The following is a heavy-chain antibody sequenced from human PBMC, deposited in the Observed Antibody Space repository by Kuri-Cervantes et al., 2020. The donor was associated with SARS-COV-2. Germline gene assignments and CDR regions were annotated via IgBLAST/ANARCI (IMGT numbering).Heavy chain of an antibody. CDR1: GGTFSSYA. J-gene: IGHJ4*02. D-gene: IGHD6-6*01. CDR2: INPNSGGT. V-gene: IGHV1-2*02. Sequence: ASVKVSCRASGGTFSSYAISWVRQAPGQGLERMGWINPNSGGTNYAQKFQGRVTMTRDTSISTAYMELSRLRSDDTAVYYCARDGEYSSSFDYWGQGTLVTVSS. CDR3: ARDGEYSSSFDY.